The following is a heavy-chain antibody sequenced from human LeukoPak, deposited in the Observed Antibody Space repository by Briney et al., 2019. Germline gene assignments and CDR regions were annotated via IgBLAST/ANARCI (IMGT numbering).Heavy chain of an antibody. Sequence: GASVKVSCKVSGYTLTELSMHWVRQAPGKGLEWMGGFDPEDGETIYAQKFQGRVTMTEDTSTDTAYMELSSLRSEDTAVYYCATVGVVVAATNDAFDIWGQGTMVTVSS. CDR1: GYTLTELS. CDR3: ATVGVVVAATNDAFDI. CDR2: FDPEDGET. V-gene: IGHV1-24*01. D-gene: IGHD2-15*01. J-gene: IGHJ3*02.